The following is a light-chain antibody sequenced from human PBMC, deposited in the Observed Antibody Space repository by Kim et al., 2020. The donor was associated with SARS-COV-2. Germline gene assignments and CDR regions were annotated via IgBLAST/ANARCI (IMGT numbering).Light chain of an antibody. CDR2: TTS. J-gene: IGKJ4*01. CDR1: QSVSDW. CDR3: QQYNTYSLT. Sequence: DIQMTQSPSTLSASVGDRVTISCRASQSVSDWLAWYQQKPGNPPKLLISTTSTLESGVPSRFSGSGSGTEFTLTISSLQPDDFATYYCQQYNTYSLTFGGGTKVDIK. V-gene: IGKV1-5*03.